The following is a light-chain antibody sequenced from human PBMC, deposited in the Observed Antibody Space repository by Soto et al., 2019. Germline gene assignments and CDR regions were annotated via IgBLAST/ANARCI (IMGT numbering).Light chain of an antibody. CDR3: KHSECYLEG. J-gene: IGKJ1*01. Sequence: DIQMNNSPSTLSVSVRDRVTNTGRASQTIRSWLAWYQQKQGKAPKLLIYKASTLKSGVPSRFGGSGSGTEFTLTICSLQPDDFATYYCKHSECYLEGFGEGAKV. CDR1: QTIRSW. V-gene: IGKV1-5*03. CDR2: KAS.